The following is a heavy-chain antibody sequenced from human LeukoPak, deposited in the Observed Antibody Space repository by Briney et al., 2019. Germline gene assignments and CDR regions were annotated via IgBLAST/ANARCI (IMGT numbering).Heavy chain of an antibody. CDR3: ARTREWELYYGSGSGHFDY. J-gene: IGHJ4*02. D-gene: IGHD1-26*01. CDR2: IYHSGST. Sequence: SETLSLTCTVSGGSISSSNWWSWVRQPPGKGLEWIGEIYHSGSTNYNPSLKSRVTISVDKSKNQFSLKLSSVTAADTAVYYCARTREWELYYGSGSGHFDYWGQGTLVTVSS. CDR1: GGSISSSNW. V-gene: IGHV4-4*02.